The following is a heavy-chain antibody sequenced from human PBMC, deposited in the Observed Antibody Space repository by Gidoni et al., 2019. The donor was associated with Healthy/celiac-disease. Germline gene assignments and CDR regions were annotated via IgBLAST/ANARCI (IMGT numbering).Heavy chain of an antibody. J-gene: IGHJ5*02. CDR3: ARTYCSGGSCYFENWFDP. D-gene: IGHD2-15*01. CDR2: MNPNSGNT. V-gene: IGHV1-8*03. Sequence: QVQLVQSGAEVKKPGASVKVSCKASGYTFPRYDINWVRQATGQGLEWMGWMNPNSGNTGYAQKFQGRVTITRNTSIRTAYMELSSLRSEDTAVYYCARTYCSGGSCYFENWFDPWGQGTLVTVSS. CDR1: GYTFPRYD.